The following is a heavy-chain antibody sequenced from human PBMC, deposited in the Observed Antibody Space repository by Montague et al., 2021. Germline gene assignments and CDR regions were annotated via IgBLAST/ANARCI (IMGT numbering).Heavy chain of an antibody. CDR1: GFTFRSYW. J-gene: IGHJ6*03. Sequence: SLLLSFSSSGFTFRSYWMHWVRQAPGKGLVWVSRIKSDGLIAIYADSVKGRFTISSDNAKDTLHLQMNSLRAEDTATYYCARGRLRNYYYYMDVWGRGSAVTVSS. CDR2: IKSDGLIA. V-gene: IGHV3-74*01. CDR3: ARGRLRNYYYYMDV.